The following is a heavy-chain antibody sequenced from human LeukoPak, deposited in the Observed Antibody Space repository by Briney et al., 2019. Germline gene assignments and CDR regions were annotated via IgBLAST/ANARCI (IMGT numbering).Heavy chain of an antibody. CDR2: IKKDGSEK. CDR3: AKYAHGSGTSFDP. CDR1: GFSFSDYW. Sequence: QPGGSLRLSCAASGFSFSDYWMSWVRQAPGKGLEWVANIKKDGSEKHYVDSVKGRFTISRDNAKNSVYLQMSSLRAEDTAVYHCAKYAHGSGTSFDPWGQGTLVTVSS. V-gene: IGHV3-7*01. D-gene: IGHD3-10*01. J-gene: IGHJ5*02.